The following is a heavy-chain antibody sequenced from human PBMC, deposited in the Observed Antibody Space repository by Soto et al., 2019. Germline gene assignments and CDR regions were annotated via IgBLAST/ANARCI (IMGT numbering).Heavy chain of an antibody. V-gene: IGHV2-5*01. CDR1: GFSLRTTGVG. CDR2: IYWNDDK. J-gene: IGHJ4*02. Sequence: QITLKESGPTLVEPTQTLTLTCTYSGFSLRTTGVGVGWIRQPPGKALEWLGIIYWNDDKRYSPSLKNRFTLTSDITKSQVVLTMTNMDPVDTATYYCAHTWGLPFDYWGQGNLVIASS. D-gene: IGHD3-16*01. CDR3: AHTWGLPFDY.